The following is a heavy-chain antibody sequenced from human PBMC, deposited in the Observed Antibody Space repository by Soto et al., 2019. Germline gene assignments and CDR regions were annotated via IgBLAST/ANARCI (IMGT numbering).Heavy chain of an antibody. J-gene: IGHJ6*03. D-gene: IGHD1-1*01. Sequence: SETLSLTCTVSGGSISSSSYYWGWIRQPPGKGLEWIGSIYYSGSTYYNPSLKSRVTISVDTSKNQFSLKLSSVTAADTAVYYCARKGLDWNPLYYYYYYMDVWGKGTTVTVSS. CDR3: ARKGLDWNPLYYYYYYMDV. CDR2: IYYSGST. V-gene: IGHV4-39*07. CDR1: GGSISSSSYY.